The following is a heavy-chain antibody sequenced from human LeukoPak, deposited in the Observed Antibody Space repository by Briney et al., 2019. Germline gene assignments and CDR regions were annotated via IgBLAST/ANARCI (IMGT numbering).Heavy chain of an antibody. CDR3: ARALSRPPLSYFDY. Sequence: SETLSLTCAVYGGSFSDYYWNWIRQPPGKGLEWIGEINRGGNTNYNPSLKSRVTISVDTSKNQFSLKLSSVTAADTAVYYCARALSRPPLSYFDYWGQGTLVTVSS. J-gene: IGHJ4*02. CDR1: GGSFSDYY. V-gene: IGHV4-34*01. CDR2: INRGGNT. D-gene: IGHD6-13*01.